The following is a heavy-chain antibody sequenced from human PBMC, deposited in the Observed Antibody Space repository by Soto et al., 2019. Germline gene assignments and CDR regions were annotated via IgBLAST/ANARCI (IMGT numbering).Heavy chain of an antibody. CDR1: GDTLTTFY. J-gene: IGHJ6*02. Sequence: QVQLVQSGAEVKKPGASVNLSCKASGDTLTTFYIQWVRQAPGQGLEWMGIINPSGGSTKYAHKFQDRITMTRDTSTTTGYMELSSLRSEDKSVYYCASRYCRGNSCHFVRDYYNMDVWGQGTTVTVSS. V-gene: IGHV1-46*01. D-gene: IGHD2-15*01. CDR3: ASRYCRGNSCHFVRDYYNMDV. CDR2: INPSGGST.